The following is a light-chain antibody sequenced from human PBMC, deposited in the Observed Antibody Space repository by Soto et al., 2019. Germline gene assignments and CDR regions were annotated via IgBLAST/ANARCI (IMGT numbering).Light chain of an antibody. V-gene: IGLV2-14*01. Sequence: QSVLTQPASVSGSPGQSITISCTGTSSDVGGYNYVSWYQQHPGKAPKLMIYEVSNRPSGVSNRFSGSKSGNTASLAISGLQAEDEADYYCSSYTSSSTYAFGTGTKVTVL. CDR2: EVS. CDR3: SSYTSSSTYA. CDR1: SSDVGGYNY. J-gene: IGLJ1*01.